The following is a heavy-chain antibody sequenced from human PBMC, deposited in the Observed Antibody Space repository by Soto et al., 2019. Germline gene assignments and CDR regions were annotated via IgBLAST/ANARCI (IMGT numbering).Heavy chain of an antibody. CDR2: ISYDGSNK. CDR1: GFTFSSYG. CDR3: AKDALNEQLVLSDIGY. J-gene: IGHJ4*02. Sequence: GGSLRLSCAASGFTFSSYGMHWVRQAPGKGLEWVAVISYDGSNKYYADSVKGRFTISRDNSKNTLYLQMNSLRAEDTAVYYCAKDALNEQLVLSDIGYWGQGTLGTVSS. D-gene: IGHD6-13*01. V-gene: IGHV3-30*18.